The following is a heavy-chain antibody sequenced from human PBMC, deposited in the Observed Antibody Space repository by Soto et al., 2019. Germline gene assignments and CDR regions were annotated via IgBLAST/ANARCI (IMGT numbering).Heavy chain of an antibody. D-gene: IGHD2-15*01. V-gene: IGHV3-33*01. CDR1: GFTFSSYG. Sequence: QVQLVESGGGVVQPGRSLRLSCAASGFTFSSYGMHWVRQAPGKGLEWVAVIWYDGSNKYYADSVKGRFTISRDNSKNTLYLQMNSLRAEDTAVYYCARGVGDGGSSPGENYYYGMDVWGQGTTVTVSS. J-gene: IGHJ6*02. CDR3: ARGVGDGGSSPGENYYYGMDV. CDR2: IWYDGSNK.